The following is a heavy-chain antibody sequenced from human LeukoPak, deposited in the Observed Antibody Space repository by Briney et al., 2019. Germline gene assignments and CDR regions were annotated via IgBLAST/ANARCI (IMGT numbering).Heavy chain of an antibody. CDR2: LYSDGST. CDR3: ATASYSGWTASHDY. Sequence: PGGSLRLSCAASGFTFSSYAMSWVRQAPGKGLEWVSVLYSDGSTYYVDSVKGRFTISRDNSKNTLYLQMNSLRAEDTAVYYCATASYSGWTASHDYWGQGTLVTVSS. V-gene: IGHV3-23*03. D-gene: IGHD6-25*01. CDR1: GFTFSSYA. J-gene: IGHJ4*02.